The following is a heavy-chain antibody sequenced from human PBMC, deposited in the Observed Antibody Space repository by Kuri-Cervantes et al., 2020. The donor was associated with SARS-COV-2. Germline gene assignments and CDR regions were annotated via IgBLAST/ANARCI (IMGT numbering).Heavy chain of an antibody. Sequence: GESLKISCVASEFTFSSYEMNWVRQAPGKGLEWVSSISSSSSYIYYADSVKGRFTISRDNAKNSLYLQMNSLRAEDTAVYYCARDYYDSSGYAGIWGQGTMVTVSS. D-gene: IGHD3-22*01. CDR1: EFTFSSYE. V-gene: IGHV3-21*01. J-gene: IGHJ3*02. CDR3: ARDYYDSSGYAGI. CDR2: ISSSSSYI.